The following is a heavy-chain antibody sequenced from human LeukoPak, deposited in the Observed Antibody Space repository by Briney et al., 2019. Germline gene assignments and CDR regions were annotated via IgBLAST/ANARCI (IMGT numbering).Heavy chain of an antibody. Sequence: ASVKVSCKASGGTFSSYGISWVRQAPGQGLEWMGRISAYNGNTNYAQKLQGRVTMTTDTSTSTAYMELRSLRSDDTAVYYCARDVVAAAGTPLSYWGQGTLVTVSS. CDR2: ISAYNGNT. CDR3: ARDVVAAAGTPLSY. V-gene: IGHV1-18*01. CDR1: GGTFSSYG. D-gene: IGHD6-13*01. J-gene: IGHJ4*02.